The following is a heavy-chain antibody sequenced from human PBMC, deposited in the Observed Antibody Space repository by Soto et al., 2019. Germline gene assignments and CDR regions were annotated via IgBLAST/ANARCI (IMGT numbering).Heavy chain of an antibody. J-gene: IGHJ4*02. CDR2: IWYDGSNK. V-gene: IGHV3-33*01. CDR1: GFTFSSYG. Sequence: GGSLRLSCAASGFTFSSYGMHWVRQAPGKGLEWVAVIWYDGSNKYYADSVKGRFTISRDNSKNTLYLQMNSLRAEDTAVYYCARDGSGIAARLIDYWGQGTLVTVSS. CDR3: ARDGSGIAARLIDY. D-gene: IGHD6-6*01.